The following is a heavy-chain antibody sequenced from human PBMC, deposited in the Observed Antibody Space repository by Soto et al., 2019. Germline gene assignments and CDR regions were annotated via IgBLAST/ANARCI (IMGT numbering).Heavy chain of an antibody. Sequence: PSETLSLTCAVSGDSISSSYWWSWVRQPPGKGLEWIGEIYHSETTNYNPSLKSRVTLSMDKSKNQFSLMLTSVTAADTAVYFCARYDFGIFDYWGHGILVPVAS. J-gene: IGHJ4*01. CDR3: ARYDFGIFDY. D-gene: IGHD1-1*01. CDR1: GDSISSSYW. CDR2: IYHSETT. V-gene: IGHV4-4*02.